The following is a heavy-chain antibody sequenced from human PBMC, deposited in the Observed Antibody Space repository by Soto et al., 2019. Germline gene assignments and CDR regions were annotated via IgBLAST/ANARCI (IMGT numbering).Heavy chain of an antibody. CDR1: GFTFSSYA. Sequence: GSLRLSCAASGFTFSSYAMSWVRQAPGKGLEWVSAISGSGGSTYYADSVKGRFTISRDNSKSTLYLQMNSLRAEDTAVYYCAKVGGYYYDSSGPNWGQGTLVTVSS. D-gene: IGHD3-22*01. V-gene: IGHV3-23*01. CDR3: AKVGGYYYDSSGPN. CDR2: ISGSGGST. J-gene: IGHJ4*02.